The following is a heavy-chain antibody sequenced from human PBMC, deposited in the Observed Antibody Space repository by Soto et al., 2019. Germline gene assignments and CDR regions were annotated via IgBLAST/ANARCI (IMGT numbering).Heavy chain of an antibody. Sequence: SETLSLTCTVSGGSISSSSYYWGWIRQPPGKGLEWIGSIYYSGSTYYNPSLKSRVTISVDTSKNQFSLKLSSVTAADTAVYYCARDSSSSRSCDWFDPWGQGTLVTVSS. V-gene: IGHV4-39*07. CDR3: ARDSSSSRSCDWFDP. J-gene: IGHJ5*02. CDR1: GGSISSSSYY. CDR2: IYYSGST. D-gene: IGHD6-6*01.